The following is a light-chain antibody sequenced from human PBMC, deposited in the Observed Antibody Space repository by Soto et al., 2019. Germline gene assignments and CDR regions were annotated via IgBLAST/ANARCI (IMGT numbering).Light chain of an antibody. CDR2: DAS. CDR3: QQRSNWPLIT. J-gene: IGKJ3*01. V-gene: IGKV3-11*01. CDR1: QSVSNY. Sequence: IVLTQSPATLSLSPWERATLSFRASQSVSNYLAWYQQKPGQAPRLLIYDASNRATGIPARFSGSGSGTDFTLTISSLEPEDFAVYYCQQRSNWPLITFGPGTQVEIK.